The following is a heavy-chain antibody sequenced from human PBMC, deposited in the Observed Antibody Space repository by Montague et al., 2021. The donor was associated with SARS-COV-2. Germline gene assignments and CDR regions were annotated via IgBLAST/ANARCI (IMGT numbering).Heavy chain of an antibody. CDR1: GGSFSGYY. J-gene: IGHJ3*02. Sequence: SETLSLTCAVYGGSFSGYYWSWIRQPPGKGLEWIGEINHSGSTNYNPSLKSRVTISVDTSKNQFSLKLSSVTAADTAVYYCAREGVGATTNDAFDIWGQETMVTVSS. D-gene: IGHD1-26*01. CDR3: AREGVGATTNDAFDI. V-gene: IGHV4-34*01. CDR2: INHSGST.